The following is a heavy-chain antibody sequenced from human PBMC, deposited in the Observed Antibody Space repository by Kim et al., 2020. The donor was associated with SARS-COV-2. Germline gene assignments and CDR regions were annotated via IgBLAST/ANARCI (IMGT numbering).Heavy chain of an antibody. CDR3: ARHRKYQLLFSRGGGHPFDY. Sequence: SETLSHTCTVSGGSISSYYWSWIRQPPGKGLEWIGYIYYSGSTNYNPSLKSRVTISVDTSKNQFSLKLSSVTAADTAVYYCARHRKYQLLFSRGGGHPFDYWGQGTLVTVSS. J-gene: IGHJ4*02. CDR1: GGSISSYY. V-gene: IGHV4-59*08. D-gene: IGHD2-2*01. CDR2: IYYSGST.